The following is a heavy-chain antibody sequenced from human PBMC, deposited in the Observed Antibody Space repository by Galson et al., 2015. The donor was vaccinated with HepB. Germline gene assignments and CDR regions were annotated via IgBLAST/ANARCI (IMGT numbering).Heavy chain of an antibody. CDR1: GYTFTSYA. V-gene: IGHV1-3*01. J-gene: IGHJ4*02. CDR2: INAGNGNT. CDR3: ARGGRGNPLGPDY. Sequence: SVKVSCKASGYTFTSYAMHWVRQAPGQRLEWMGWINAGNGNTKYSQKFQGRVTITRDTSASTAYMELSSLRSEDTAVYYCARGGRGNPLGPDYWGQGTLVTVSS. D-gene: IGHD1-14*01.